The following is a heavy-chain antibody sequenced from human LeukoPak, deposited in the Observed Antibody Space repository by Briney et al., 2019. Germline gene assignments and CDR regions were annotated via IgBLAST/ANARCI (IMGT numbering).Heavy chain of an antibody. CDR1: GGSISSYY. V-gene: IGHV4-4*07. CDR2: IYTGGST. D-gene: IGHD3-10*01. J-gene: IGHJ4*02. Sequence: KASETLSLTCTVSGGSISSYYWSWIRQPAGKGLEWIGRIYTGGSTKYNPSLKSRVTMSVDTSKNQFSLKLSSVTAADTAVYFCASGSYYAYFDYWSQGTLVTVSS. CDR3: ASGSYYAYFDY.